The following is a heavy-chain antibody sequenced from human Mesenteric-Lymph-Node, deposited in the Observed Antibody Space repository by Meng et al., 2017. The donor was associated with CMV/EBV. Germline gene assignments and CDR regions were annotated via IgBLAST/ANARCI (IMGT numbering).Heavy chain of an antibody. CDR3: ARAYYSSITSCYFRELNWFDP. CDR2: IYYIGNT. Sequence: SETLSLTCTLSGGSISSYYWNWIRQPRGKGLEWIGYIYYIGNTVYNPSLKSRVTISIDTSKNQLSLNLNSVTAADTAVYYCARAYYSSITSCYFRELNWFDPWGQGTPVTVSS. CDR1: GGSISSYY. D-gene: IGHD2-2*01. V-gene: IGHV4-59*12. J-gene: IGHJ5*02.